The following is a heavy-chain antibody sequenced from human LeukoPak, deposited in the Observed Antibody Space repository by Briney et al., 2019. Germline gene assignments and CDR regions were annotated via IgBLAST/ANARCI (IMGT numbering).Heavy chain of an antibody. Sequence: GASVKVSCKVSGYTLTELSMHWVRQAPGKGLEWMGGFDPEDGETIYAQKFQGRVTMTEDTSTDTAYMELSSLRSEDTAVYYCARDRNSPNLEWLSPSYYYYGMDVWGQGTTVTVSS. CDR2: FDPEDGET. V-gene: IGHV1-24*01. J-gene: IGHJ6*02. CDR3: ARDRNSPNLEWLSPSYYYYGMDV. CDR1: GYTLTELS. D-gene: IGHD3-3*01.